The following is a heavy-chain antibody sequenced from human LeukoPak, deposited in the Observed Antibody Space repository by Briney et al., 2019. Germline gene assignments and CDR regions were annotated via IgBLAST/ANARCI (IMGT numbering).Heavy chain of an antibody. CDR2: ISSSSSYI. D-gene: IGHD4-17*01. V-gene: IGHV3-21*01. Sequence: GGSLRHSCAPSGFTFSDHYMDWVRQAPGKGLEWVSSISSSSSYIYYADSVKGRFTISRDKAKNSLYLQMNSLRAEDTAVYYCARASTVTRDYYYYYMDVWGKGTTVTVSS. CDR3: ARASTVTRDYYYYYMDV. J-gene: IGHJ6*03. CDR1: GFTFSDHY.